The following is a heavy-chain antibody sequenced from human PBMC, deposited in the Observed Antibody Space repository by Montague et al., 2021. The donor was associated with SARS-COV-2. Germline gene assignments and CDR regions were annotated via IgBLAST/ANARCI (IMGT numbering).Heavy chain of an antibody. D-gene: IGHD1-1*01. CDR3: ARAGSQRFFEF. CDR1: SGSLRNYY. Sequence: SETLSLTCAVTSGSLRNYYWSWIRQPPGKGLEWIGEIRLPGGSNYNPSLKGRVTISLDTSNNQFSLSLNSATAADTAVYYCARAGSQRFFEFWGRGTLVTVSS. CDR2: IRLPGGS. V-gene: IGHV4-34*01. J-gene: IGHJ2*01.